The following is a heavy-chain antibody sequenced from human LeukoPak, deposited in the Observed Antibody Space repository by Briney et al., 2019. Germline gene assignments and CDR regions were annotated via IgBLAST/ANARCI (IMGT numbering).Heavy chain of an antibody. Sequence: EASVKVSCKASGYTFTSYGISWVRQAPGQGLEWMGWISAYNGNTNYAQKLQGRVTMTTDTSTSTAYMELRSLRSDDTAVYYCARGDGPTSNYYGSGSSTLYYYYGMDVRGQGTTVTVSS. J-gene: IGHJ6*02. D-gene: IGHD3-10*01. V-gene: IGHV1-18*01. CDR1: GYTFTSYG. CDR3: ARGDGPTSNYYGSGSSTLYYYYGMDV. CDR2: ISAYNGNT.